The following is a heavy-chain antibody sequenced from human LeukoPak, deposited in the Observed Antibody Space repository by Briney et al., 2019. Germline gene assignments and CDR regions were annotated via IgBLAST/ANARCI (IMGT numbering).Heavy chain of an antibody. CDR1: GFTFSRYW. CDR3: ARDES. CDR2: IKEDGSEE. Sequence: GGSLRLSCAASGFTFSRYWMSWVRQAPGKGLEWVANIKEDGSEEYYVDSVEGRFTISRDNAKNSLYLQMNSLRAEDTAVYYCARDESWGQGTMVTVSS. J-gene: IGHJ3*01. V-gene: IGHV3-7*01.